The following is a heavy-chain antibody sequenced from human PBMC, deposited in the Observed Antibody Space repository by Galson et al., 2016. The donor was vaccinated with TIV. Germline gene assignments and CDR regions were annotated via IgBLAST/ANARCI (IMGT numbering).Heavy chain of an antibody. CDR3: VRDVTSSWDY. Sequence: LRLSCATSGFTFSNYWMHWVRQAPGKGLVWVSRISSDGSGTSYADSVKGRFTISRDNAKNTLYMQMNSLRVEDTALYYCVRDVTSSWDYWGQGTLVTVSS. J-gene: IGHJ4*02. CDR2: ISSDGSGT. CDR1: GFTFSNYW. V-gene: IGHV3-74*01. D-gene: IGHD6-6*01.